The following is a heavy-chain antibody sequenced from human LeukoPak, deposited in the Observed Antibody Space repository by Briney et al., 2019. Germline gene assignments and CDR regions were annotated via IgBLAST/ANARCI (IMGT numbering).Heavy chain of an antibody. J-gene: IGHJ3*02. Sequence: LETLSLTCTVSGYSISSGYYWGWIRQPPGKGLEWIGSIYHSGSTYYNPSLKSRVTISVDTSKNQFSLKLSSVTAAGTAVYYCARDRGNLDAFDIWGQGTMVTVSS. V-gene: IGHV4-38-2*02. CDR1: GYSISSGYY. CDR3: ARDRGNLDAFDI. CDR2: IYHSGST. D-gene: IGHD4-23*01.